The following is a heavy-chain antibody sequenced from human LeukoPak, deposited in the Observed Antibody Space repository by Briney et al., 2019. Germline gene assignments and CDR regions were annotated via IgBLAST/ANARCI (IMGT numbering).Heavy chain of an antibody. Sequence: PSETLSLTCTVSGGSISSYYWSWIRQPPGKGLEWIGYIYYSGSTNYNPSLKSRVTISVDTSKNQFSLKLSSVTAADTAVYYCARDGYGPWYFDYWGQGTLVTVSS. CDR3: ARDGYGPWYFDY. D-gene: IGHD5-12*01. CDR2: IYYSGST. J-gene: IGHJ4*02. CDR1: GGSISSYY. V-gene: IGHV4-59*01.